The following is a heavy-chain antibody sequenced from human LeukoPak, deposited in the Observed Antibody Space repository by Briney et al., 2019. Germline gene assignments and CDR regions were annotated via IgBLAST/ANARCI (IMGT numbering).Heavy chain of an antibody. Sequence: SETLSLTCAVYGGSFSGYYWSWIRQPPGKGLEWIGEIFYSGSTNSNPSLKSRLTMSVDESKHEFSLKLTSVTAADTAIYYCASGGLVSRYLDHWGQGTLVTVSP. D-gene: IGHD3-9*01. V-gene: IGHV4-34*10. CDR3: ASGGLVSRYLDH. J-gene: IGHJ4*02. CDR1: GGSFSGYY. CDR2: IFYSGST.